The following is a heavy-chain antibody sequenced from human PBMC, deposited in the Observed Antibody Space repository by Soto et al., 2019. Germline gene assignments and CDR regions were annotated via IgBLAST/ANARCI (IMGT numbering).Heavy chain of an antibody. J-gene: IGHJ4*01. CDR3: ARAAVLTSFGTIEY. D-gene: IGHD3-3*01. CDR1: GFTFSDYY. Sequence: GGALRLFCAASGFTFSDYYMSWIRQVPGKGLEWVAYISGTSDSIPYADSVKGRFTISRDNAKNSLYLQMNSLRAEDTAVYYCARAAVLTSFGTIEYWGHVTLFNVSP. CDR2: ISGTSDSI. V-gene: IGHV3-11*06.